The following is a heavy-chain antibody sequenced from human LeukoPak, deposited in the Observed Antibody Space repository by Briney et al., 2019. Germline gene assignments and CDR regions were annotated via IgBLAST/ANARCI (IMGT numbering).Heavy chain of an antibody. CDR1: GGSFSGYY. V-gene: IGHV4-34*01. CDR3: ARRAGFRFPPDY. Sequence: PSETLSLTCAVYGGSFSGYYWSWIRQPPGKGLEWIGEINHSGSTNYNPSLKSRVTISVDTSKNQFSLKLSSVTAADTAVYYCARRAGFRFPPDYWGQGTLVTVSS. CDR2: INHSGST. J-gene: IGHJ4*02. D-gene: IGHD2-21*01.